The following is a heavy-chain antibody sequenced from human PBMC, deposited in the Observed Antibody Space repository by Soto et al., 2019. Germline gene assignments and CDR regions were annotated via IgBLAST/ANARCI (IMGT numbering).Heavy chain of an antibody. CDR2: IYYSGST. J-gene: IGHJ3*02. D-gene: IGHD3-3*01. CDR3: ATHRDDFWSGYYELDAFDI. Sequence: PSETLSLTCTVSGGSISSGGYYWSWIRQHPGKGLEWIGYIYYSGSTYYNPSLKSRVTISVDTSKNQFSLKLSSVTAADTAVYYCATHRDDFWSGYYELDAFDIWGQGTMVTVSS. CDR1: GGSISSGGYY. V-gene: IGHV4-31*03.